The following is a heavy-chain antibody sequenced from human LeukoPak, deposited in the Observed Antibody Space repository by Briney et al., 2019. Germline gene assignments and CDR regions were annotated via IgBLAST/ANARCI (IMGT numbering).Heavy chain of an antibody. D-gene: IGHD5-18*01. CDR2: IYYSGST. Sequence: PSETLSLTCTVSGGSISSYYWSWIRQPPGKGLEWIGYIYYSGSTNYNPSLKSRVTISVDTPKNQFSLKLSSVTAADTAVYYCARQAPWIQLWPQYYYGMDVWGQGTTVTVSS. J-gene: IGHJ6*02. V-gene: IGHV4-59*01. CDR3: ARQAPWIQLWPQYYYGMDV. CDR1: GGSISSYY.